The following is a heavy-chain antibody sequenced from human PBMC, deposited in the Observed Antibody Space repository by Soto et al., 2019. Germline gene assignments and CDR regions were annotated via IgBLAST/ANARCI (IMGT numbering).Heavy chain of an antibody. CDR1: GGTFSSYA. Sequence: SVKVSCKASGGTFSSYAISWVRQAPGQGLEWMGGIIPIFGTANYAQKFQGRVTITADESTSTAYMELSSLRSADTAVYYCARESRRDILTGYYLNYNWFDYWGQGTLVTVSS. V-gene: IGHV1-69*13. CDR2: IIPIFGTA. CDR3: ARESRRDILTGYYLNYNWFDY. J-gene: IGHJ5*01. D-gene: IGHD3-9*01.